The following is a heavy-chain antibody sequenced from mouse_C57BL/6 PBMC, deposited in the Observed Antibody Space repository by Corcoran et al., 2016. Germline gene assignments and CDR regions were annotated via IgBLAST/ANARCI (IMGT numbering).Heavy chain of an antibody. J-gene: IGHJ1*03. CDR3: ARDYSNSPGGYFDV. CDR2: ISYDGSN. V-gene: IGHV3-6*01. Sequence: EVQLQEGGPCLVKPSQSLSLTCSVTGYSITSGYYWNWLRQFPGNKLEWMGYISYDGSNNYNTSLKNRISITRDTSKNQFFLKLNSVTTEDTATYYCARDYSNSPGGYFDVWGTGTTVTVSS. CDR1: GYSITSGYY. D-gene: IGHD2-5*01.